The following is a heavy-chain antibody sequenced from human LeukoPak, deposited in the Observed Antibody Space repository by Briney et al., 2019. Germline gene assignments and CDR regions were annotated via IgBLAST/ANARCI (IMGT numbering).Heavy chain of an antibody. CDR1: GFTFSSYS. J-gene: IGHJ4*02. CDR3: ARGPPFDVDY. D-gene: IGHD2/OR15-2a*01. Sequence: AGGSLRLSCAASGFTFSSYSMNWVRQAPGKGLEWVSHISSSGTTIYYADSVKGRFTISRDHAKNSLFLQMNSLRVEDTAVYYCARGPPFDVDYWGQGTLVTVSS. CDR2: ISSSGTTI. V-gene: IGHV3-48*01.